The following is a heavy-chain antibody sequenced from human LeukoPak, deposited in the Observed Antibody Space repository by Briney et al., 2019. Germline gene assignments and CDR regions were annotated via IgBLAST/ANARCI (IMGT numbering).Heavy chain of an antibody. CDR1: GGSISSYY. J-gene: IGHJ6*03. Sequence: KSSETLSLTCTVSGGSISSYYWSWIRQPPGKGLEWIGYIYYSGSTNYNPSLKSRVTISVDTSKNQFSLKLSSVTPADTAVYYCARRVLLYDILTAYSRYYYYYMDVWGRGTTVTISS. D-gene: IGHD3-9*01. CDR3: ARRVLLYDILTAYSRYYYYYMDV. CDR2: IYYSGST. V-gene: IGHV4-59*01.